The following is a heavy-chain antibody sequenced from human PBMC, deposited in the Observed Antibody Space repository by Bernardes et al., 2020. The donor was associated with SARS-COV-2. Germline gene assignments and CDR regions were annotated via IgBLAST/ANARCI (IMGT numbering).Heavy chain of an antibody. CDR1: GLSISNTNYY. CDR3: ARPGGSASWYYFDY. D-gene: IGHD6-13*01. J-gene: IGHJ4*02. Sequence: SETLSLTCTVSGLSISNTNYYWGWLRQSPGKGLEWIGSIYYGGSTYYNPSLKGRVTISVDTSKNQFSLEVTSVTAADTAVYYCARPGGSASWYYFDYWGQGTLVTVSS. CDR2: IYYGGST. V-gene: IGHV4-39*01.